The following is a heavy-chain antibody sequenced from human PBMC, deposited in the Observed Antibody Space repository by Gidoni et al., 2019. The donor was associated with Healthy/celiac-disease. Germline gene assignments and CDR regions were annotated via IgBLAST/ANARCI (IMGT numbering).Heavy chain of an antibody. CDR2: IYPGDSDT. CDR1: GYSFTSYW. V-gene: IGHV5-51*01. CDR3: ARLESGSITMVQGTVNWVDP. J-gene: IGHJ5*02. D-gene: IGHD3-10*01. Sequence: EVQLVQSGAEVKKPGASLKISCTGSGYSFTSYWIGWVRQMPGKGLEWMGIIYPGDSDTRYSPSFQGQVTSSADKAISTAYLQWSSLKASDTAMYYCARLESGSITMVQGTVNWVDPWGQGTLVTVSS.